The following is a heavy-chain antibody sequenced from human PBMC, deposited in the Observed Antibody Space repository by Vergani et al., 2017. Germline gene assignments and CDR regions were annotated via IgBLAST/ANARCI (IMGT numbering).Heavy chain of an antibody. V-gene: IGHV3-11*05. CDR1: GFTFSDYY. Sequence: QVQLVESGGGLVKPGGSLRLSCAASGFTFSDYYMSWIRQAPGKGLDWVSYISSSSYTTYADSVKGRFTISRDNAKNSLYLQVNSLRAEDTAVYYCARQGVPAAMGDAFDIWGQGTMVTVSS. J-gene: IGHJ3*02. D-gene: IGHD2-2*01. CDR3: ARQGVPAAMGDAFDI. CDR2: ISSSSYT.